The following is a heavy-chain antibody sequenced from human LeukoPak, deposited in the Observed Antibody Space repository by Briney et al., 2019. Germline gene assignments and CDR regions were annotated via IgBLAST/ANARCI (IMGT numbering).Heavy chain of an antibody. Sequence: GGSLRLSCAASGFTFSSYSMNWVRQAPGKGLEWVSSISSSSSYIYYADSVKGRFTISRDNAKNSLYLQMNSLRAEDTAVYYCAKAGIAAAGTFQHWGQGTLVTVSS. CDR3: AKAGIAAAGTFQH. V-gene: IGHV3-21*01. J-gene: IGHJ1*01. CDR1: GFTFSSYS. CDR2: ISSSSSYI. D-gene: IGHD6-13*01.